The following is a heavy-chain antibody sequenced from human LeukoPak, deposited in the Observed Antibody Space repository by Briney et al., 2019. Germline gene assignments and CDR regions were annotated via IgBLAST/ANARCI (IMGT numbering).Heavy chain of an antibody. CDR3: ARLTRYYYMDV. CDR1: GGSFSNYY. CDR2: INHSGST. J-gene: IGHJ6*03. D-gene: IGHD2-2*01. V-gene: IGHV4-34*01. Sequence: PSETPSLTCSVYGGSFSNYYWTWIRQPPGKGPEWIGDINHSGSTNYNPSPKSRVTISVDTSKNQFSLKLSSVTAADTAVYYCARLTRYYYMDVWGKGTTVTVSS.